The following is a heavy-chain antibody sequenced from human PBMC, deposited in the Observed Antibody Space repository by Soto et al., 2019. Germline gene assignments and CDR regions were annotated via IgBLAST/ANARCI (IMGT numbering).Heavy chain of an antibody. CDR3: VRLSCSGYRTLGY. Sequence: QLQLQESGPGLVKPSETLSLTCTVSDVSISSDYYWGWIRQPPGKGLEWIGTVSYSGDTYYKTSLKRRAPMSVDTSKSQFSLTLPSVTAADTAVYYCVRLSCSGYRTLGYWGQCILVTFSS. V-gene: IGHV4-39*01. J-gene: IGHJ1*01. CDR2: VSYSGDT. CDR1: DVSISSDYY. D-gene: IGHD3-22*01.